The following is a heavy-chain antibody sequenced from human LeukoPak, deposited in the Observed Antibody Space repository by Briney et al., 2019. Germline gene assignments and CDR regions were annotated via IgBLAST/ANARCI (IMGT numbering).Heavy chain of an antibody. CDR3: VRGLQYDY. D-gene: IGHD4-4*01. CDR1: GGSFSGYY. Sequence: SETLSLTCAVYGGSFSGYYWSWIRQPPGKGLEWIGEINHSGSTNYNPSLKSRVTISVDTSKNQFSLKLSSVTAADTAVYYCVRGLQYDYWGQGTLVTVSS. J-gene: IGHJ4*02. CDR2: INHSGST. V-gene: IGHV4-34*01.